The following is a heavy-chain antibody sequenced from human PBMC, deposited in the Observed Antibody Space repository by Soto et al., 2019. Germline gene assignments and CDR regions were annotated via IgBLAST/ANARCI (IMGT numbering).Heavy chain of an antibody. J-gene: IGHJ6*02. D-gene: IGHD3-10*01. CDR3: ARDLVTMVRGARTPGARYGMDV. CDR1: GGTFSSYA. CDR2: IIPIFGTA. V-gene: IGHV1-69*13. Sequence: EASVKVSCKASGGTFSSYAISWVRQAPGQGLEWMGGIIPIFGTANYAQKFQGRVTISADESTSTAYMELSSLRSEDTAVYYCARDLVTMVRGARTPGARYGMDVWGQGTTVTVSS.